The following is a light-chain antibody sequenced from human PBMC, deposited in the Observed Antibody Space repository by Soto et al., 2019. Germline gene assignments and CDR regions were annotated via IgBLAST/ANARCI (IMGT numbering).Light chain of an antibody. Sequence: EIVVTQSPLSLSVTPGEPASISCRSSQSLLHSNGYYYLDWYLQKPGQSPQLLIYLGSNRASGVPDRFSGSGSGTDFTLKITRVEAEDVGIYYCMQALQTRTFGQGTKVDI. V-gene: IGKV2-28*01. CDR3: MQALQTRT. J-gene: IGKJ1*01. CDR1: QSLLHSNGYYY. CDR2: LGS.